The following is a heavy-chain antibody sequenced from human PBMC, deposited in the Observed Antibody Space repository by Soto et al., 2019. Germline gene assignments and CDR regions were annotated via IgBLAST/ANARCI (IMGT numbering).Heavy chain of an antibody. J-gene: IGHJ3*02. D-gene: IGHD2-15*01. CDR2: IYYSGST. CDR1: GGSISSSSYY. Sequence: SETLSLTCTVSGGSISSSSYYWGWIRQPPGKGLEWIGSIYYSGSTYYNPSLKSRVTISVDTSKNQFSLKLSSVTAADTAVYYCKLYCSGGSCYSSGAFDIWGQGTMVTVSS. CDR3: KLYCSGGSCYSSGAFDI. V-gene: IGHV4-39*01.